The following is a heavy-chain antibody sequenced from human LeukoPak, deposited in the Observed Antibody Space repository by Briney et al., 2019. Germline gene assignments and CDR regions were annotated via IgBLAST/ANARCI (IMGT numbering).Heavy chain of an antibody. D-gene: IGHD5-18*01. CDR1: GYSISSGYY. CDR2: IYHSGST. V-gene: IGHV4-38-2*01. Sequence: SETLSLTCAVSGYSISSGYYWGWIRQPPGKGLGWIGSIYHSGSTHYHPSLKSRFAISVDTSKDQFSLKLSSVTAADTAVYYCARHSGGYSYGYGYYFDYWGQGTLVTVSS. J-gene: IGHJ4*02. CDR3: ARHSGGYSYGYGYYFDY.